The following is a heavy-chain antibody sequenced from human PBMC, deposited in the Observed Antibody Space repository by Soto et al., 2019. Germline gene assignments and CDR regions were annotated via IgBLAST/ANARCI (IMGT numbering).Heavy chain of an antibody. Sequence: LSLTCSLYSGSLSGYYWSWIRQPPGKGLEWIGEISPSGTTNYSPSLKSRVSISVDTSKNQFSLNLTSLTAADTAVYYCARAPKVSGSAQTRPDFWGQGSLVTSPQ. J-gene: IGHJ4*02. CDR1: SGSLSGYY. D-gene: IGHD6-6*01. CDR2: ISPSGTT. V-gene: IGHV4-34*01. CDR3: ARAPKVSGSAQTRPDF.